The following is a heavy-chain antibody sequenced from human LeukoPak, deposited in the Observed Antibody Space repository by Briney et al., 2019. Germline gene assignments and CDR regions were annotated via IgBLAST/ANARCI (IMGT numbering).Heavy chain of an antibody. V-gene: IGHV3-21*01. CDR3: ARDLGSAWAGNWFDP. CDR1: GFILSTYT. CDR2: ISSTSTYI. D-gene: IGHD3-10*01. Sequence: GGSLRLSRAASGFILSTYTMNWVRQAPGKGLEWVSSISSTSTYIYYADSVKGRFTISRDNAKNSLYMKMNSLRAEDTAVYFCARDLGSAWAGNWFDPWGQGTLVTVSS. J-gene: IGHJ5*02.